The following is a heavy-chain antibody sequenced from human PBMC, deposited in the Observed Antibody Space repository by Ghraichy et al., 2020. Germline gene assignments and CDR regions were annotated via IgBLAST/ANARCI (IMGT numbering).Heavy chain of an antibody. V-gene: IGHV3-53*01. CDR2: IYSDGST. Sequence: GSLNISCAASGFTVSSNYMSWVRQAPGKGLEWVSVIYSDGSTYYADSVKGRFTISRDNSKNTLYLQMNSLRAEDTAVYYCASGRSSGYYWGQGTLVTVSS. CDR3: ASGRSSGYY. D-gene: IGHD3-22*01. J-gene: IGHJ4*02. CDR1: GFTVSSNY.